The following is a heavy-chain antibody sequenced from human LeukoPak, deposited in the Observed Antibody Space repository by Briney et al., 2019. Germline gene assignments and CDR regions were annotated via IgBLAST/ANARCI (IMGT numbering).Heavy chain of an antibody. CDR2: IIPIFGTA. J-gene: IGHJ6*03. D-gene: IGHD4/OR15-4a*01. V-gene: IGHV1-69*01. CDR1: GGTFSSYA. CDR3: AGSKRGAPYYYYMDF. Sequence: SVKVSCKASGGTFSSYAISWVRQAPGQGLEWMGGIIPIFGTANYAQKFQGRVTITADESTSTAYMELSSLRSEDTAIYYCAGSKRGAPYYYYMDFWGKGTTVTVSS.